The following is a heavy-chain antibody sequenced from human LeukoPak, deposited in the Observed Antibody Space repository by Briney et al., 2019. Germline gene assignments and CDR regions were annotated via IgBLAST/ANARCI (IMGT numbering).Heavy chain of an antibody. D-gene: IGHD6-13*01. CDR1: GFTFSSYW. J-gene: IGHJ4*02. V-gene: IGHV3-74*01. Sequence: GGSLRLSCEASGFTFSSYWMHWVRQDPGKGLVRVSRMNSDGSSTSHADSVRGRFTISRDNAKNTLYLQMNSLRAEDTAVYYCAREHNTAAAIDYWGQGTLVTVSS. CDR2: MNSDGSST. CDR3: AREHNTAAAIDY.